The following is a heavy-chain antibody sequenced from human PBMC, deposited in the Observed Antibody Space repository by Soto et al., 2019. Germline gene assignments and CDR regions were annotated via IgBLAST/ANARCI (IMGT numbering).Heavy chain of an antibody. CDR1: VAALNSLNYY. CDR2: INHSGST. J-gene: IGHJ4*02. Sequence: SETLSITCSVSVAALNSLNYYWSWIRHVPGKGLEWIVEINHSGSTNYNPSLKSRVTISVDTSKNQFSLKLSSVTAADTAVYYCARGRATARTFFFDYWGQGTLVTVSS. D-gene: IGHD1-26*01. V-gene: IGHV4-34*01. CDR3: ARGRATARTFFFDY.